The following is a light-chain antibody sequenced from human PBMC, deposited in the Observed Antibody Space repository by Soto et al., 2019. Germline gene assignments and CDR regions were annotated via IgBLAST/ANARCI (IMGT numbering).Light chain of an antibody. CDR2: GAS. CDR1: QSVSSN. Sequence: EIVMTQSPATLSVPPGERATLSCRASQSVSSNLAWYQQKPGQAPRLLIYGASTRATGIPARFSGSGSGTEFTLTISSLQSEDFAVYYWQQYNNWPPITFGKGTRLEIK. J-gene: IGKJ5*01. V-gene: IGKV3-15*01. CDR3: QQYNNWPPIT.